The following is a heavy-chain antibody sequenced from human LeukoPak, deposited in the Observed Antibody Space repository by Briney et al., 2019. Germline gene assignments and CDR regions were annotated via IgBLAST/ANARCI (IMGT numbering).Heavy chain of an antibody. CDR2: IGGSGVNR. V-gene: IGHV3-23*01. CDR3: EKGSPPPVRGGSSPPPAP. J-gene: IGHJ5*02. CDR1: GFTFSSHA. D-gene: IGHD1-26*01. Sequence: GGSLRLSCAASGFTFSSHAMSWVRQAPGKGLEWVSSIGGSGVNRYYADSVKGRFTISRDNSKNTLYLQMTSLRAEDTAVHYCEKGSPPPVRGGSSPPPAPGAQETLVPLPS.